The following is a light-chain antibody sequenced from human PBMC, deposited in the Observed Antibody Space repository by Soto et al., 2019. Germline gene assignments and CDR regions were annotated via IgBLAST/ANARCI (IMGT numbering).Light chain of an antibody. J-gene: IGKJ5*01. V-gene: IGKV3-11*01. CDR2: DAS. CDR3: QQRSNWPSIT. Sequence: EIVLTQSPATLSLSPGERATLSCRASQSVSSYLAWYQQKPCQAPRLLIYDASNRATGIPARFSGSGSGTDFTLTISSLEPEDFAVYYGQQRSNWPSITVGQGTRLQIK. CDR1: QSVSSY.